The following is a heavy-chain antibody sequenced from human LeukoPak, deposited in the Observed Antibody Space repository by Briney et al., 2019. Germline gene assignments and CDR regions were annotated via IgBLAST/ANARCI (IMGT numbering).Heavy chain of an antibody. CDR3: AREGQLVGATEYDY. V-gene: IGHV3-7*03. J-gene: IGHJ4*02. CDR2: INHNGNEK. Sequence: QPGGSLRLSCAVSGFTFSNYWMSWVRQAPGKGLEWVANINHNGNEKYYVDSVKGRFTISRDNAKNSLYLQMSNLRAEDTAVYFCAREGQLVGATEYDYWGQGTLVTVSS. D-gene: IGHD1-26*01. CDR1: GFTFSNYW.